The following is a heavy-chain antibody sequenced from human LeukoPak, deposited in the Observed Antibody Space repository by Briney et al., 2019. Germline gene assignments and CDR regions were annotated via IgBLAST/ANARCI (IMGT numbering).Heavy chain of an antibody. CDR1: GYTFTGYD. D-gene: IGHD1-26*01. Sequence: ASVKVSCKAAGYTFTGYDVHWGRQSPGQRLEGRGWINPNSGGTNYAKKFQARVALPRDRSISTAYIELSRLRSDDTAVHYCARGVDSGSRAYLDYWGQGTLVTVSS. CDR2: INPNSGGT. J-gene: IGHJ4*02. CDR3: ARGVDSGSRAYLDY. V-gene: IGHV1-2*02.